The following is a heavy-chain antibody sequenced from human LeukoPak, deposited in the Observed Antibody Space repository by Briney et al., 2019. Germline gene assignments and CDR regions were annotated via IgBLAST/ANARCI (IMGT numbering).Heavy chain of an antibody. CDR3: ARGPSYYYGSGRYDD. V-gene: IGHV1-8*01. J-gene: IGHJ4*02. CDR2: MNPNSGNT. CDR1: GYTFSSYD. Sequence: ASVKVSCKASGYTFSSYDINWVRQATGQGLEWMGWMNPNSGNTGYAQKFQGRVTMTRNTSISTAYMELSSVRSEDPAVYSCARGPSYYYGSGRYDDWGQGTLVTVSS. D-gene: IGHD3-10*01.